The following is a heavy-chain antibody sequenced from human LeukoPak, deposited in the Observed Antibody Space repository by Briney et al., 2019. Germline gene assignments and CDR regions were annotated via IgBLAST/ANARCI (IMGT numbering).Heavy chain of an antibody. CDR1: GGSISRYY. J-gene: IGHJ3*02. D-gene: IGHD3-3*01. Sequence: SETLSLTCTVSGGSISRYYWSWIRQPPGKGLEWIGYIYYSGSTNYNPSLKSRVTISVDTSKNQFSLKLSSVTAADTAVYYCARTYTYDFWSGYYRDDAFDIWGQGTMVTVSS. V-gene: IGHV4-59*01. CDR3: ARTYTYDFWSGYYRDDAFDI. CDR2: IYYSGST.